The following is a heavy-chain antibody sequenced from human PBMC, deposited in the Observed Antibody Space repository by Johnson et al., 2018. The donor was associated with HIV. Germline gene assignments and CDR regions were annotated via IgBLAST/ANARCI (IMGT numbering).Heavy chain of an antibody. Sequence: QVQLVESGGGVVQPGRSLRLSCAASGFTFSHYGMHWVRQAPGKGLEWVAIISYDGSNKYYADSVKGRFTISRDNSKKTLYLQMNSLRAEDTAVYYCARDFEDYYDSSGISGAFDIWGQGTMVTVSS. J-gene: IGHJ3*02. V-gene: IGHV3-30*03. CDR3: ARDFEDYYDSSGISGAFDI. CDR1: GFTFSHYG. CDR2: ISYDGSNK. D-gene: IGHD3-22*01.